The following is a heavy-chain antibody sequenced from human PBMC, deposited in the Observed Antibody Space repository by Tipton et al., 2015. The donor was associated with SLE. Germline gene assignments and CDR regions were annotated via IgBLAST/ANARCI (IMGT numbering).Heavy chain of an antibody. CDR3: ARDSRTVAGNFDS. CDR1: DGSISDYY. Sequence: TLSLTCTVSDGSISDYYWTWIRQPAGEGLEWIGRIYASGSTNYNPSLRSRAAMSVDTSKSHFSLKLTSVTAADTAVYYCARDSRTVAGNFDSWGQGTLVIVSA. J-gene: IGHJ4*02. CDR2: IYASGST. D-gene: IGHD6-19*01. V-gene: IGHV4-4*07.